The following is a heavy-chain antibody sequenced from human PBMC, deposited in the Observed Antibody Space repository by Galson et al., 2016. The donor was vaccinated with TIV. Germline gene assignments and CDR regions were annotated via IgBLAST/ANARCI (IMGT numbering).Heavy chain of an antibody. V-gene: IGHV1-69*13. CDR3: ARSGDRGGYMDV. Sequence: SVKVSCKASGDSFSSYTINWVRQAPGQGLEWMGGIVPIVGSLSKAQRFQGRLTITADESTSNAYMELTSLTSDDTAVYYCARSGDRGGYMDVWGKGTTVTVSS. CDR1: GDSFSSYT. J-gene: IGHJ6*03. D-gene: IGHD3-10*01. CDR2: IVPIVGSL.